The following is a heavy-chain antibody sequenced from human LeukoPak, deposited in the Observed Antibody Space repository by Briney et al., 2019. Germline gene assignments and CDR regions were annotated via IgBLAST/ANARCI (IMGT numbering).Heavy chain of an antibody. CDR2: MNPNSGNT. D-gene: IGHD5-18*01. Sequence: ASVKVSCKASGYTFTSYDINWVRQATGQGLEWMGWMNPNSGNTGYAQKFQGRVTITRNTSISTAYMELSSLRSEDTAVCYCARAGGTNVDTAWLIVDYYYMDVWGKGTTVTVSS. CDR3: ARAGGTNVDTAWLIVDYYYMDV. J-gene: IGHJ6*03. V-gene: IGHV1-8*03. CDR1: GYTFTSYD.